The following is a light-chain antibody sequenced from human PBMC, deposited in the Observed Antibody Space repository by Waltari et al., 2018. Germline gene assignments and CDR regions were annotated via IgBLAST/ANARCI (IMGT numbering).Light chain of an antibody. V-gene: IGLV2-8*01. J-gene: IGLJ1*01. Sequence: SALPQPPSASGSPGQSVTISCTGTGSGGSVSWYQQLPGKAPKLLIYEVSKRPSGVPDRFSGSKSGNTASLTVSGLQAEDEGDYYCSSDAVSNNFYGFGSGTKVTVL. CDR3: SSDAVSNNFYG. CDR2: EVS. CDR1: GSGGS.